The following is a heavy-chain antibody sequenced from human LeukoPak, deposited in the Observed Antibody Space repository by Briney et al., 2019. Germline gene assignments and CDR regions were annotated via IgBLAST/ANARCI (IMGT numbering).Heavy chain of an antibody. V-gene: IGHV1-2*02. Sequence: GASVKVSCKASGYTFTGYYMHWVRQAPGQGLEWMGWINPNSGSTNYAQKFQGRVTMTRDTSISTAYMELSRLRSDDTAVYYCAREGHAATVLEGFDYWGQGTLVTVSS. CDR1: GYTFTGYY. J-gene: IGHJ4*02. CDR2: INPNSGST. D-gene: IGHD2-15*01. CDR3: AREGHAATVLEGFDY.